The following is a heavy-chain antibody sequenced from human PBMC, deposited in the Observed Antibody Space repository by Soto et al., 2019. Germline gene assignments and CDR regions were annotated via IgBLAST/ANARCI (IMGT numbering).Heavy chain of an antibody. CDR2: ISSNGGST. Sequence: GSLRLSCAASGFTFSSYAMHWVRQAPGKGLEYVSAISSNGGSTYYANSVKGRFTISRDNSKNTLYLQMGSLRAEDMAVYYCARGGWLRSSTFMQSYFDYWGQGTLLTVSS. J-gene: IGHJ4*02. CDR3: ARGGWLRSSTFMQSYFDY. D-gene: IGHD5-12*01. V-gene: IGHV3-64*01. CDR1: GFTFSSYA.